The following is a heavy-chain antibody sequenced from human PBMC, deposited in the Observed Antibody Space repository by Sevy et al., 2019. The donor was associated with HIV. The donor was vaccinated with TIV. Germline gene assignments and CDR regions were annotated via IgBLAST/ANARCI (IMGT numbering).Heavy chain of an antibody. CDR3: ARDLPPSATTVQPFDY. CDR1: GFTFSSYE. Sequence: GGSLRLSCTASGFTFSSYEMNWVRQAPGKGLEWVSYISNSGSTIHYSDSVKGRFTISRDNAKNSLYLQMNSLKVDDMGAYYCARDLPPSATTVQPFDYWGRGTLVTVSS. V-gene: IGHV3-48*03. J-gene: IGHJ4*02. D-gene: IGHD4-17*01. CDR2: ISNSGSTI.